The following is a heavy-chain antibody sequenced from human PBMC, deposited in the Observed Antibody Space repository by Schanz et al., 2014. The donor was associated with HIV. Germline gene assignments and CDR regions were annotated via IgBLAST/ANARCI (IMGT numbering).Heavy chain of an antibody. CDR1: GFTFSTYG. J-gene: IGHJ5*02. V-gene: IGHV3-33*01. D-gene: IGHD2-21*02. CDR2: LWYDGTNT. CDR3: ARYISTYCVGDCPAQFDP. Sequence: QVQLVESGGGVVQPGTSLRLSCAVSGFTFSTYGMHWVRQAPGKGLDWVAALWYDGTNTIYADSVKGPFTISRDDFKDTLYLQMNSLRAAAAATYSCARYISTYCVGDCPAQFDPRGQGTLVTVSS.